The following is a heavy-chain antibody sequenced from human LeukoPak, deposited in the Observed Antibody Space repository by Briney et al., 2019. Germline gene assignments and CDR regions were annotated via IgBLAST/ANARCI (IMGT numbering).Heavy chain of an antibody. Sequence: SETLSLTCTVSGGSISRDYWSWIRQTAGKELEWIGRIYASGSTNYNPSLKSRVTMSVDTSKNQFSLKLTSVTAADTAVYYCARDRYYYDTSGYYYDIFDYWGQGTLVTVSS. D-gene: IGHD3-22*01. V-gene: IGHV4-4*07. CDR1: GGSISRDY. CDR3: ARDRYYYDTSGYYYDIFDY. J-gene: IGHJ4*02. CDR2: IYASGST.